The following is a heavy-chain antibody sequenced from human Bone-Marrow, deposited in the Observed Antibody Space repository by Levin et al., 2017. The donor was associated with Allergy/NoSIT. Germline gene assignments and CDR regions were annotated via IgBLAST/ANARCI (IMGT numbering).Heavy chain of an antibody. CDR2: IKTDGSEK. CDR3: HIDWVWDY. Sequence: SCTASRFTLSNYWVSWVRQAPGKGLEWVAHIKTDGSEKYYADSVKGRFTISRDNAKNSLYLEMNSLRGEDTTVYYCHIDWVWDYWGQGTLVTVSS. V-gene: IGHV3-7*02. CDR1: RFTLSNYW. D-gene: IGHD3-9*01. J-gene: IGHJ4*02.